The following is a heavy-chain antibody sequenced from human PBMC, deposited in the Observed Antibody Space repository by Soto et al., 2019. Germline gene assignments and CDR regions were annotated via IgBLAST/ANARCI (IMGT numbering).Heavy chain of an antibody. CDR2: ISYDGSNK. Sequence: PGGSLRLSCAASGFTFSSYGMHWVRQAPGKGLEWVAVISYDGSNKYYADSVKGRFTISRDNSKNTLYLQMNSLRAEDTAVYYCAKSGYCSSTSCPRGNCFDPWGQRTLVTVSS. CDR3: AKSGYCSSTSCPRGNCFDP. V-gene: IGHV3-30*18. J-gene: IGHJ5*02. D-gene: IGHD2-2*01. CDR1: GFTFSSYG.